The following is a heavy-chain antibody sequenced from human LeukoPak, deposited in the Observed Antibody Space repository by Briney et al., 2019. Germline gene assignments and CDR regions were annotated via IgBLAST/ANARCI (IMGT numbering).Heavy chain of an antibody. CDR1: GFTFSTYG. V-gene: IGHV3-33*01. CDR3: ARGGLTIAEATTSWYLDY. CDR2: TWYDGSNK. D-gene: IGHD1-26*01. J-gene: IGHJ4*02. Sequence: TGGSLRLSCAASGFTFSTYGMHWVRQAQAKGLDWVALTWYDGSNKNYADSVKGRFTISRDNSKNTLYLQMNSLRGEDTAVYFCARGGLTIAEATTSWYLDYWGRGTLVTVSS.